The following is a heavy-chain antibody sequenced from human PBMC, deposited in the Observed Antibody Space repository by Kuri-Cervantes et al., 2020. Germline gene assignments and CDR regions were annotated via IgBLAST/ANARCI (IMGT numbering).Heavy chain of an antibody. CDR3: ARADCSGGSCYSQVAEYFQH. CDR2: IYYSGST. J-gene: IGHJ1*01. Sequence: ESLKISCTVSGGSISSGGYYWSWIRQPPGKGLEWIGYIYYSGSTNYNPSLKSRVTISVDTSKNQFSLKLSSVTAADTAVYYCARADCSGGSCYSQVAEYFQHWGQGTLVPSPQ. D-gene: IGHD2-15*01. V-gene: IGHV4-61*08. CDR1: GGSISSGGYY.